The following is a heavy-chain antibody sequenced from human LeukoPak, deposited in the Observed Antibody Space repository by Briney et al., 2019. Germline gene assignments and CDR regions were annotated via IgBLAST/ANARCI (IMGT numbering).Heavy chain of an antibody. V-gene: IGHV4-34*01. J-gene: IGHJ4*02. CDR2: ITYDGRT. CDR3: ARGLASGYPPIPFDY. CDR1: GGSFDGYY. D-gene: IGHD3-3*01. Sequence: PSETLSLTCAVFGGSFDGYYWSWIRQSPGKGLEWLGEITYDGRTKYNPSLRRRVSLSVDTSKIQFSLNLTSVTAADTAIYYCARGLASGYPPIPFDYWGQGTQVTVSS.